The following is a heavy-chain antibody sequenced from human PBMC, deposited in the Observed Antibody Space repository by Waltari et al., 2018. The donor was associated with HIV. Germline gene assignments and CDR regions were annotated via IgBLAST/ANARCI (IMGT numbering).Heavy chain of an antibody. Sequence: QVQLVESGGGLVKPGGSLRLSCAASGFTFSAYYMTWTRQAPGKGLEWFSYISSSGSTIYYADSVKGRFTISRDNAKNSLYLQMNSLRAEDTAVYYCATFDYYDSRYFQHWGQGTLVTVSS. CDR3: ATFDYYDSRYFQH. CDR1: GFTFSAYY. CDR2: ISSSGSTI. V-gene: IGHV3-11*01. D-gene: IGHD3-22*01. J-gene: IGHJ1*01.